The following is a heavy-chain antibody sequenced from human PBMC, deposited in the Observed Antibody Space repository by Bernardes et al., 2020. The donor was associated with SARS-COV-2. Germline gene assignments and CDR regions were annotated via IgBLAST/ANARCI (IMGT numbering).Heavy chain of an antibody. J-gene: IGHJ5*02. D-gene: IGHD5-18*01. CDR1: GYTFTSYG. CDR3: ARRRGYSYGHEGGWFDP. Sequence: ASVKVSCKASGYTFTSYGISWVRQAPGQGLEWMGWISAYNGNTNYAQKLQGRVTMTTDTSTSTAYMELRSLRSDDTAVYYCARRRGYSYGHEGGWFDPWGQGTLVTVSS. V-gene: IGHV1-18*01. CDR2: ISAYNGNT.